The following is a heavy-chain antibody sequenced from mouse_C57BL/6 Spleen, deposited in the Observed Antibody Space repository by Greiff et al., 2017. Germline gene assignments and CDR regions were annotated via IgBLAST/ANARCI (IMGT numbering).Heavy chain of an antibody. J-gene: IGHJ4*01. Sequence: QVQLQQSGPGLVQPSQSLSITCTVSGFSLTSYGVHWVRQSPGKGLEWLGVIWSGGSTDYNAAFISRLGISKENAKSQVFFKMNSLQADDTAIYYCARCDYGSSYPYYYAMDYWGQGTSVTVSS. CDR1: GFSLTSYG. CDR3: ARCDYGSSYPYYYAMDY. V-gene: IGHV2-2*01. D-gene: IGHD1-1*01. CDR2: IWSGGST.